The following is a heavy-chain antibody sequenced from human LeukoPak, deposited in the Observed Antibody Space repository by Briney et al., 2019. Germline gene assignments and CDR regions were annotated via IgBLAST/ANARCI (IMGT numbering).Heavy chain of an antibody. CDR1: GFTFSTYA. J-gene: IGHJ4*02. CDR2: IPYDGSNK. CDR3: AQDLGWIHFGN. Sequence: PGRSLRLSCAASGFTFSTYAMHWVRQAPGKGLEWVAVIPYDGSNKYYADSVKGRFTISRDNSKSKLYLQMNSLRAEDTAVYYCAQDLGWIHFGNWGQGTLVTVFS. V-gene: IGHV3-30*04. D-gene: IGHD5-18*01.